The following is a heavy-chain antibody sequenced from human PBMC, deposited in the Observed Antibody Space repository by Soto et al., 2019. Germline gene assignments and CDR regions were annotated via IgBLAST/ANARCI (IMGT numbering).Heavy chain of an antibody. D-gene: IGHD1-26*01. V-gene: IGHV4-39*07. CDR2: ISYSGST. CDR3: ARGLITGSQYSGGWYYFDS. CDR1: GDSISSNNNY. Sequence: SETLSLTSPVSGDSISSNNNYWSWIRQPPGEGLEWIGFISYSGSTNYNPSLKSRVTISVHTSNSQFSLELSSVTAADTAVYYCARGLITGSQYSGGWYYFDSWGQGTQVTVSS. J-gene: IGHJ4*02.